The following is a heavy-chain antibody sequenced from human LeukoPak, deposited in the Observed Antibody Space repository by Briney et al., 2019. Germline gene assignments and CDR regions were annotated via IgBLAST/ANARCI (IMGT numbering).Heavy chain of an antibody. CDR3: ARSYASGYYYVGAGY. J-gene: IGHJ4*02. CDR1: AFTFDDYG. V-gene: IGHV3-20*04. Sequence: GGSLRLSCAASAFTFDDYGMSWVRQAPGKGLEWVSGISWNGGSTAYVDSVKGRFTISRDNAKNSLYLQMNSLRAGDTALYYCARSYASGYYYVGAGYWGQGTLVTVSS. CDR2: ISWNGGST. D-gene: IGHD3-22*01.